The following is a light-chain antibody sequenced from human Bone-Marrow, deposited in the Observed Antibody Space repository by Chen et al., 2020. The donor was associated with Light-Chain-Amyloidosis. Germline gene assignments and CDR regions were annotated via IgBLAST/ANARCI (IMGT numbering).Light chain of an antibody. CDR3: HVWDRSSDRPV. CDR1: NLGSTS. V-gene: IGLV3-21*03. Sequence: SDVLTHPSSVSLAPGKTATLACGGNNLGSTSVHWYQETPGQGPLLVVYEDRDRPSGIPARLSGSNSGNTTTLTISRVEAVDEADYYRHVWDRSSDRPVFGGGTKLTFL. J-gene: IGLJ3*02. CDR2: EDR.